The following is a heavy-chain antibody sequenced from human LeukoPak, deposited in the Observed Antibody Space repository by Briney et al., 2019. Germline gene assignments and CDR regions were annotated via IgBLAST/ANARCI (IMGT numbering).Heavy chain of an antibody. CDR3: AKVPWVGTIQ. J-gene: IGHJ4*02. Sequence: GGSLRLSCAASGFTLSDYAMNWVRQAPGEGLEWLSAISGSDGHTFYADSVKGRFTLSRDNSKNTLHLQMNNLRADDTAIYYCAKVPWVGTIQWGQGTLVIVSS. CDR1: GFTLSDYA. V-gene: IGHV3-23*01. D-gene: IGHD1-26*01. CDR2: ISGSDGHT.